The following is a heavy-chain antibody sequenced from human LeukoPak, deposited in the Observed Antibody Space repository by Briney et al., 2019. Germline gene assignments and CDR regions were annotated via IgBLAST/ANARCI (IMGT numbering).Heavy chain of an antibody. Sequence: GRSLRLSCAASGFTFSVYTLHWVRQAPGKGLEWLAVISYDGDNKYYADSVKGRFTISRDNSKNTLYLQMTRLRAEDTAVYYCASWPGGWYGEDSWGQGTLVTVSS. V-gene: IGHV3-30-3*01. D-gene: IGHD6-19*01. CDR1: GFTFSVYT. J-gene: IGHJ4*02. CDR2: ISYDGDNK. CDR3: ASWPGGWYGEDS.